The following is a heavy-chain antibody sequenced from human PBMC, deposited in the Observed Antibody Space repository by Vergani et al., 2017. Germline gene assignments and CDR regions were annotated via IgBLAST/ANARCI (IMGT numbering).Heavy chain of an antibody. CDR1: GFTFSTYD. D-gene: IGHD2-2*01. Sequence: QVQLVESGGGVVQPGRSLRLSCAASGFTFSTYDMHWVRQAPGKGLEWVAVISYDGSYKYYADSVKDRFTISRDNSKNTLYLQMNSLRAEDTAVYYCAKVPGSTKTDFDYWGQGTLVTVSS. CDR3: AKVPGSTKTDFDY. V-gene: IGHV3-30*18. J-gene: IGHJ4*02. CDR2: ISYDGSYK.